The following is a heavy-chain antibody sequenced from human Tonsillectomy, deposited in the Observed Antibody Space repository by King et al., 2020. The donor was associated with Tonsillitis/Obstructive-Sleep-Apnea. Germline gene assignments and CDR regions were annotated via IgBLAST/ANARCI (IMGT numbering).Heavy chain of an antibody. D-gene: IGHD1-26*01. CDR1: GFTFSSYS. J-gene: IGHJ4*02. CDR3: VRDESWAFDY. V-gene: IGHV3-48*02. CDR2: ITNSGTTI. Sequence: VQLVESGGGLVQPRGSLRLSCAASGFTFSSYSMNWVRQAPGRGLEWISYITNSGTTISYADSVRGRFTFSRDNAKNSLYLQMNSLRDEDTAVYYCVRDESWAFDYWGQGTLVTVSS.